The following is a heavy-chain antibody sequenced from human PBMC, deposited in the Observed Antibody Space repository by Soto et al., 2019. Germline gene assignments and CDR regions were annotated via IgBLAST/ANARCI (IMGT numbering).Heavy chain of an antibody. V-gene: IGHV3-30-3*01. J-gene: IGHJ4*02. CDR2: ISYDGSNK. CDR1: GFTFSSYA. CDR3: ARTDLIDY. Sequence: PGGSLRLSCAASGFTFSSYAMHWVRQAPGKGLEWVAVISYDGSNKYYADSVKGRFTISRDNSKNTLYLQMNSLRAEDTAVYYCARTDLIDYWGQGTLVTVSS.